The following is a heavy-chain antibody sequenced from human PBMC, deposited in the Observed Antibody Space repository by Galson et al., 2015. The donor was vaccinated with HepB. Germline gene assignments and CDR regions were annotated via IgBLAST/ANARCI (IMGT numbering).Heavy chain of an antibody. CDR2: IHHSGTT. V-gene: IGHV4-59*08. J-gene: IGHJ3*02. Sequence: LSLTCTVSGASISGYYWSWIRQPPGNGPEWIGYIHHSGTTSQNPSLRSRVTLLVETPKSQVSLKLISVTAEDTAVYYCARWDETLHAFHIWGQGTMVTVSS. CDR3: ARWDETLHAFHI. CDR1: GASISGYY. D-gene: IGHD1-26*01.